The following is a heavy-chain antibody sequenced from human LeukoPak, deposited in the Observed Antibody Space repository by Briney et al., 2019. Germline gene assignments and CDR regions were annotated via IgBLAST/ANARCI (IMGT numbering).Heavy chain of an antibody. Sequence: GGSLRLSCAASGFTFSSYSMNWVRQAPGKGLEWVSYISSSSSTIYYADSVKGRLTISRDNAKNSLYLQMNSLRAEDTAVYYCASNGNILTGYQDYWGQGTLVTVSS. CDR3: ASNGNILTGYQDY. V-gene: IGHV3-48*01. CDR2: ISSSSSTI. D-gene: IGHD3-9*01. J-gene: IGHJ4*02. CDR1: GFTFSSYS.